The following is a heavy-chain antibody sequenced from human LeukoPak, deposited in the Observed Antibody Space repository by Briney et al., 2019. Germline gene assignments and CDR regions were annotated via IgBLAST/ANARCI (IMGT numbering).Heavy chain of an antibody. CDR3: AREYCSSSSCYYYYGMDV. CDR1: GYSISNGYY. Sequence: PSETLSLTCNVSGYSISNGYYWGWIRQPPGKGLEWIGSIYHSGSTDYNPSLKSRVTISVDTSKNQFSLKVRSVAAADTTVYYCAREYCSSSSCYYYYGMDVWGQGTPVTVSS. J-gene: IGHJ6*02. D-gene: IGHD2-2*01. V-gene: IGHV4-38-2*02. CDR2: IYHSGST.